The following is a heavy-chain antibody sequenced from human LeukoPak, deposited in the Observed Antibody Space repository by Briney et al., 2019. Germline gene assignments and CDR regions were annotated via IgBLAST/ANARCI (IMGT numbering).Heavy chain of an antibody. J-gene: IGHJ4*02. CDR1: GCTFTGYY. Sequence: ASVKVSCKASGCTFTGYYMHWVRQAPGQGLEWMGWINPNSGGTNYAQKFQGRVTMTRDTSISTAYMELSRLRSDDTAVYYCARFSLSSTVTTANFDYWGQGTLVTVSS. D-gene: IGHD4-17*01. CDR3: ARFSLSSTVTTANFDY. V-gene: IGHV1-2*02. CDR2: INPNSGGT.